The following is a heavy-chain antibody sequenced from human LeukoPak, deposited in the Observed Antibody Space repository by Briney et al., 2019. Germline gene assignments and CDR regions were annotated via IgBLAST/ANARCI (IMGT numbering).Heavy chain of an antibody. CDR3: ARGCYDFWSGYYTGCYYYYMDV. Sequence: GGSLRLSCAASGLTFSSYAMHWVRQAPGKGLEYVSAISSNGGSTYYANSVKGRFTISRDTSKNTLYLQMGSLRAEDMAVYYCARGCYDFWSGYYTGCYYYYMDVWGKGTTVTVSS. J-gene: IGHJ6*03. CDR2: ISSNGGST. V-gene: IGHV3-64*01. D-gene: IGHD3-3*01. CDR1: GLTFSSYA.